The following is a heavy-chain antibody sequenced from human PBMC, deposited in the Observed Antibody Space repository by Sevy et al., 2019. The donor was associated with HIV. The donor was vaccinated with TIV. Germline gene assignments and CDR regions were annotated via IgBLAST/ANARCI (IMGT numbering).Heavy chain of an antibody. V-gene: IGHV3-30*18. CDR1: GFTFSSYG. CDR3: AKDLYCSGGSCYPPPSYYYYYGMDV. J-gene: IGHJ6*02. CDR2: ISYDGSNK. D-gene: IGHD2-15*01. Sequence: GGSLRLSCAASGFTFSSYGMHWVRQAPGKGLEWVAVISYDGSNKYYADSVKGRFTISRDNSKNTLYLQMNSLRAEDTAVYYCAKDLYCSGGSCYPPPSYYYYYGMDVWGQGTTVTVSS.